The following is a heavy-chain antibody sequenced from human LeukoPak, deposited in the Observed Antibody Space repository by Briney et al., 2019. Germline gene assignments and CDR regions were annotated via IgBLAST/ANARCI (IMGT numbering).Heavy chain of an antibody. CDR3: ATDWGFSAIVTFSFDY. D-gene: IGHD5-18*01. CDR1: GFTFSSYG. Sequence: PGGSLRLSCAASGFTFSSYGMHWVRQAPGKGLEWVAVIWYDGSNKYYADSVKGRFTISRDNSKNTLYLQMNSLSAEDKAVSYCATDWGFSAIVTFSFDYWGQGTLVTVSS. CDR2: IWYDGSNK. V-gene: IGHV3-33*01. J-gene: IGHJ4*02.